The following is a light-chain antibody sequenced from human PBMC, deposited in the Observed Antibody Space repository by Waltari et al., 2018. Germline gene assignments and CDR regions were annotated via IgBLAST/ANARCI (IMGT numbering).Light chain of an antibody. Sequence: DIQMTQSPSSVSASVGDRVSITCRASQGVSNWLAWYQQKPGKAPKLLLYAASSLQSGVPSMISGSGSVTEFTLTISSLQPEDFATYYCQQANSFPITVGQGTRLEIK. J-gene: IGKJ5*01. CDR1: QGVSNW. CDR3: QQANSFPIT. CDR2: AAS. V-gene: IGKV1-12*01.